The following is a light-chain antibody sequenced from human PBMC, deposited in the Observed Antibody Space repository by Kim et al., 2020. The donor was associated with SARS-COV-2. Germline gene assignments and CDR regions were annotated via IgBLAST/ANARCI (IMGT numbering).Light chain of an antibody. CDR3: QQSYSTPLT. J-gene: IGKJ4*01. Sequence: ASVGDRVTMSCRASQSISGYLNWYQQKPGKAPKSLIYSASILHSGVPSRFSGSGSGTEFSLTISSLQSEDFATYYCQQSYSTPLTFGGGTKVDIK. CDR1: QSISGY. V-gene: IGKV1-39*01. CDR2: SAS.